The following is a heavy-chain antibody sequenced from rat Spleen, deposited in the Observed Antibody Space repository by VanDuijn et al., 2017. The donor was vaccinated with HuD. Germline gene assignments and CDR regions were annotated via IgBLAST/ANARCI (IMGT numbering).Heavy chain of an antibody. D-gene: IGHD1-4*01. V-gene: IGHV5-58*01. J-gene: IGHJ3*01. CDR1: GVTFNNHW. CDR3: TTHGARVSRFAY. Sequence: EVQLVETGGGVVQPGRTLKLSCVASGVTFNNHWTYWIRQAYGQGLEWVSSISTDGGSTYYPDSVKGRFTFSRDNAENTVYLQMDSLRSEDTSTYHCTTHGARVSRFAYWGQGTLVTVSS. CDR2: ISTDGGST.